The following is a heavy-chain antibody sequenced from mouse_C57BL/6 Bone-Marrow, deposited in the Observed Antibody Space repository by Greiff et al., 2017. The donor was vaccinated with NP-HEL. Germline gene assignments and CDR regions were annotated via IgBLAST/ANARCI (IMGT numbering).Heavy chain of an antibody. CDR2: IDPETGGT. J-gene: IGHJ1*03. D-gene: IGHD1-1*01. CDR1: GYTFTDYE. V-gene: IGHV1-15*01. Sequence: VQLQQSGAELVRPGASVTLSCKASGYTFTDYEMHWVKQTPVHGLEWIGAIDPETGGTAYNQKFKGKAILTADKSSSTAYMELRSLTSEDSAVYYCTRDIYYYGSSYGYFDVWGTGTTVTVSS. CDR3: TRDIYYYGSSYGYFDV.